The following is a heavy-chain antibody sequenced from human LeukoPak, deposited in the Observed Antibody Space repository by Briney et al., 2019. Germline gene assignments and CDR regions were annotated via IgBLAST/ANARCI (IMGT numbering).Heavy chain of an antibody. CDR2: INPSGGST. V-gene: IGHV1-46*01. D-gene: IGHD6-6*01. Sequence: GASVKVSCKASGYTFTSYYMHWVRQGPGQGLEWMGIINPSGGSTSYAQKFQGRVTMTRDTSTNTVYMELSSLRSEDTAVFYWVRGASSIAALNPFWYFDLWGRGTLVTVSS. CDR1: GYTFTSYY. CDR3: VRGASSIAALNPFWYFDL. J-gene: IGHJ2*01.